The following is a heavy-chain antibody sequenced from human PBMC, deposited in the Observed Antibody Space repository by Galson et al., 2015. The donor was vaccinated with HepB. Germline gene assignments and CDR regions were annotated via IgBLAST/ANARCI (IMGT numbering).Heavy chain of an antibody. D-gene: IGHD6-19*01. J-gene: IGHJ4*02. CDR1: GYTLTELS. Sequence: SVKVSCKVSGYTLTELSMHWVRQAPGKGLEWMGGFDPEDGETIYAQKFQGRVTMTEDTSTDTAYMELSSLRSEDTAVYYCATVPPGIAVAGTELAYWGQGTLVTVSS. V-gene: IGHV1-24*01. CDR2: FDPEDGET. CDR3: ATVPPGIAVAGTELAY.